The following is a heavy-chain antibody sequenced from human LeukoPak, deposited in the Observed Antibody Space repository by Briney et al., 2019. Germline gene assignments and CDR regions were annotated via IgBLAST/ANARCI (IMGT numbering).Heavy chain of an antibody. D-gene: IGHD6-19*01. CDR1: GGTFSIYA. CDR2: IIPIFGTA. Sequence: SVKVSCKASGGTFSIYAISWVREPPGQGLEWMGGIIPIFGTANYAKKFQGRATMTADKSTSTAYMELSSLRSEDTAVYYCARGSSRLGQSNWFDPWGQGTLVTVSS. J-gene: IGHJ5*02. V-gene: IGHV1-69*06. CDR3: ARGSSRLGQSNWFDP.